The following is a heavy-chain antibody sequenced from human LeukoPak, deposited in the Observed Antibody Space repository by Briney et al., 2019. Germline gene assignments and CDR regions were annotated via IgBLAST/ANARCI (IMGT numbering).Heavy chain of an antibody. CDR3: AKEVTYCSSSSCNDAFDV. Sequence: PGGSLRLSCAASGFRFSTSGMHWVRQAPGKGLEWVSFIRFDGSDEDHGDSVKGRFTISRDNSKNTMYLQMNSLRAEDTAEYYCAKEVTYCSSSSCNDAFDVWGRGTMVIVSS. CDR1: GFRFSTSG. D-gene: IGHD2-2*01. CDR2: IRFDGSDE. J-gene: IGHJ3*01. V-gene: IGHV3-30*02.